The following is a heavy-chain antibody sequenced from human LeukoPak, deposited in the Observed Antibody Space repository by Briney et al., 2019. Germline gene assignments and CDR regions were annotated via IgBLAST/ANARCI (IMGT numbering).Heavy chain of an antibody. D-gene: IGHD6-13*01. Sequence: ASVKVSCKSSGYTFTIYGISWVRQAPGQGLEWMGWISAYNGNTYYAQKFQGRVTVTRDTSTSTAYMELKSLRSDDTAVYYCARDIGAAGLIDYWGQGTLVIVSS. J-gene: IGHJ4*02. CDR3: ARDIGAAGLIDY. CDR2: ISAYNGNT. V-gene: IGHV1-18*01. CDR1: GYTFTIYG.